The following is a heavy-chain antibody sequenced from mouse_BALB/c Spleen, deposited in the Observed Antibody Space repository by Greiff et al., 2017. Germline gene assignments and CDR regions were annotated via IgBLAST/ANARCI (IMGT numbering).Heavy chain of an antibody. CDR2: ISYSGST. J-gene: IGHJ4*01. CDR3: ARRMVLRPVYAMDY. D-gene: IGHD1-2*01. CDR1: GYSITSDYA. Sequence: EVKLQESGPGLVKPSQSLSLTCTVTGYSITSDYAWNWIRQFPGNKLEWMGYISYSGSTSYNPSLKSRISITRDTSKNQFFLQLNSVTTEDTATYYGARRMVLRPVYAMDYWGQGTSVTVSS. V-gene: IGHV3-2*02.